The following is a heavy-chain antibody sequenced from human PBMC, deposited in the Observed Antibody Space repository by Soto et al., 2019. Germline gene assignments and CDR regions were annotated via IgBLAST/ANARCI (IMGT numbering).Heavy chain of an antibody. Sequence: EVQLVESGGGLVQPGGSLRLSCAASGFTFSSSWMHWVRQGPGKGLVWVSRINSGATTTNYADSVKGRFTIYRDNAKNTLYLQMDSLTAEDTAVYYCARGPTGWFGYDYWGQGTLVTVSS. CDR3: ARGPTGWFGYDY. CDR1: GFTFSSSW. V-gene: IGHV3-74*01. J-gene: IGHJ4*02. D-gene: IGHD3-10*01. CDR2: INSGATTT.